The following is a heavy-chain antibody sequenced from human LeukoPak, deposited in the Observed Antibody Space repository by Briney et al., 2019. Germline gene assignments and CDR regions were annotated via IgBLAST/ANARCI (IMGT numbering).Heavy chain of an antibody. CDR2: MSAYNGNT. Sequence: GASVKVSCKASGDTFTSYGISWVRQAPGQGLEWMGWMSAYNGNTNYAQKLQGRVTMTTDTSTSTAYMELRSLRSDDTAVYYCARDFGSLWRFSGQLGEVDYCGQGTLVTVSS. V-gene: IGHV1-18*01. D-gene: IGHD6-13*01. J-gene: IGHJ4*02. CDR3: ARDFGSLWRFSGQLGEVDY. CDR1: GDTFTSYG.